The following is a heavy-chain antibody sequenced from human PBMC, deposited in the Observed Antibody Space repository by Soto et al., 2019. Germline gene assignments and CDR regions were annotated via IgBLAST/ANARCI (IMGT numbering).Heavy chain of an antibody. CDR1: GGTFSSYA. D-gene: IGHD2-15*01. CDR3: ATQVSGPVVVAATPYNWFDP. CDR2: IIPIFGTA. J-gene: IGHJ5*02. V-gene: IGHV1-69*13. Sequence: GASVKVSCKASGGTFSSYAISWVRQAPGQGLEWMGGIIPIFGTASYAQKFQGRVTITADESTSTAYMELSSLRSEDTAVYYCATQVSGPVVVAATPYNWFDPCGQGTLVTVSS.